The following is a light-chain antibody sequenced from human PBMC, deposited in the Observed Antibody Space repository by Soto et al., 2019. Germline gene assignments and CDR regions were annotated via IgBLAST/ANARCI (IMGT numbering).Light chain of an antibody. Sequence: VMTQSPATLSVSPGERSTLSGEARQSVSSSSLAWYQQNPGQAPRLLIYDASNRATGFPARFSVSGPGTDFTLTISSLQPADFGLYYCQQRLNWPPAFGQGTKVDIK. CDR1: QSVSSSS. CDR3: QQRLNWPPA. J-gene: IGKJ1*01. V-gene: IGKV3D-11*02. CDR2: DAS.